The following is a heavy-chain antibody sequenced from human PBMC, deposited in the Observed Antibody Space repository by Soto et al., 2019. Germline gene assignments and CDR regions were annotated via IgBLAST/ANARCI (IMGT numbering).Heavy chain of an antibody. D-gene: IGHD2-15*01. J-gene: IGHJ6*02. Sequence: QVQLQESGPGLVKPSETLSLTCTVSGGSISSYYWSWIRQPPGKGLEWIGYIYYSGSTNYNPSLQSRVTISVDTSKNQFSLKLSSVTAADTAVYYCAREKVVVAATDYYYYGMDVWGQGTTVTVSS. CDR3: AREKVVVAATDYYYYGMDV. CDR1: GGSISSYY. CDR2: IYYSGST. V-gene: IGHV4-59*01.